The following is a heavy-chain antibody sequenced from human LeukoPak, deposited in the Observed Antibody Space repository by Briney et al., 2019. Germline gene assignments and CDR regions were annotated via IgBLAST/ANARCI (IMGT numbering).Heavy chain of an antibody. CDR2: ISSSSSYT. CDR1: GFTFSDYY. J-gene: IGHJ4*02. CDR3: ASHPMVRGVFSF. Sequence: GGSLRLSCAASGFTFSDYYMSWIRQAPGKGLEWVSYISSSSSYTNYAASVKGRFTISRDNAKNSLYLQMNSLRAEDTAVYYCASHPMVRGVFSFWGQGTLVTVSS. V-gene: IGHV3-11*06. D-gene: IGHD3-10*01.